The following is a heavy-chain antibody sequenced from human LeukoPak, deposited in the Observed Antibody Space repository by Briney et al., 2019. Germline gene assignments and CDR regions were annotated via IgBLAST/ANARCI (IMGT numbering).Heavy chain of an antibody. CDR3: ARDRGLDGSDQLDS. CDR1: GGSISSYH. D-gene: IGHD3-10*01. J-gene: IGHJ5*01. CDR2: INSNGDT. V-gene: IGHV4-4*07. Sequence: PSETLSLTCTVSGGSISSYHWIWIRQPAGKGLEWIGRINSNGDTVYNPSLKSRATMSLDMTNNQFSLKLSSVTAADTAVYHCARDRGLDGSDQLDSWGPGTLVTVSS.